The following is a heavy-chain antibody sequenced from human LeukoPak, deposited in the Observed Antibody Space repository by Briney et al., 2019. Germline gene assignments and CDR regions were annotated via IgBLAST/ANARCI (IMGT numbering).Heavy chain of an antibody. Sequence: PSETLSLTCTVSGGSISNSNSYWVWIRQTPGKGVEWIGTVYYSGNTNYNPSLKSRVTISADTSKNQFSLKLTSVTAADTAVYYCARHVYGYGLDYWGQGVLVTVSS. J-gene: IGHJ4*02. V-gene: IGHV4-39*01. CDR3: ARHVYGYGLDY. CDR2: VYYSGNT. D-gene: IGHD5-18*01. CDR1: GGSISNSNSY.